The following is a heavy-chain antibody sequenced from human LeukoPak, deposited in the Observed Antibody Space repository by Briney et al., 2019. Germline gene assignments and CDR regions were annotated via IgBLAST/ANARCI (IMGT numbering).Heavy chain of an antibody. D-gene: IGHD4-17*01. J-gene: IGHJ4*02. Sequence: PSETLSLTCAVSGGSITSSNWWSWVRQPPGEGLEWIGEIYHSGSTNYNPSLKSRVTMSVDKSKNQFSLKLNSVTAADTAVYYCARRSTVTTFDYWGQGTLVTVSS. CDR1: GGSITSSNW. V-gene: IGHV4-4*02. CDR2: IYHSGST. CDR3: ARRSTVTTFDY.